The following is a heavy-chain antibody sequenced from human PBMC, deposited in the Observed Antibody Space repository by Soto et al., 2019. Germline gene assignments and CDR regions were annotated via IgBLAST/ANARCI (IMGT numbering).Heavy chain of an antibody. CDR2: IIPIFGTA. J-gene: IGHJ6*02. V-gene: IGHV1-69*13. D-gene: IGHD6-13*01. Sequence: SVKVSCKASGGTFSSYAISWVRQAPGQGLEWMGGIIPIFGTANYAQKFQGRVTITADESTSTAYMELSSLRSEDTAVYYCARATVRIAAAGTFYYYYGMDVWGQGTTVTVSS. CDR1: GGTFSSYA. CDR3: ARATVRIAAAGTFYYYYGMDV.